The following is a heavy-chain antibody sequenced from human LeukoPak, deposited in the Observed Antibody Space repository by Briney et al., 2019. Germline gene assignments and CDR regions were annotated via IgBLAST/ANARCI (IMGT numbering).Heavy chain of an antibody. Sequence: SGGSLRLSCAASGFTFSSYAMSWVRQAPGRGLEWVANIKQDESEKYYVDSVKGRFTISRDNAKKSLYLQMNSLRAEDTAMYYCARTTNYDSSRYHYYFDYWGQGTLVTVSS. V-gene: IGHV3-7*05. J-gene: IGHJ4*02. D-gene: IGHD3-22*01. CDR3: ARTTNYDSSRYHYYFDY. CDR2: IKQDESEK. CDR1: GFTFSSYA.